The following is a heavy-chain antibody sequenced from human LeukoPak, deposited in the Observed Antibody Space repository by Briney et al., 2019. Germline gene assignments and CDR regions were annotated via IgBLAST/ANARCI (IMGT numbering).Heavy chain of an antibody. D-gene: IGHD6-19*01. CDR1: GGSLSSYY. V-gene: IGHV4-59*07. CDR2: IYYSGST. CDR3: ASWAVAGYYFVY. J-gene: IGHJ4*02. Sequence: SDTLSLTCAVSGGSLSSYYWSWIRQPPGKGLEWIGDIYYSGSTNYNPSLTNRVTISVDTSKHEFSLKLRSVTAGDTAVYFCASWAVAGYYFVYWGGGSLVSVPS.